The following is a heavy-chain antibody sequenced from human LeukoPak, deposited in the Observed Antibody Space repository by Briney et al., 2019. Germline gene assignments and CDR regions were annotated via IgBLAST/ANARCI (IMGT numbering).Heavy chain of an antibody. CDR1: GFTFSNYN. CDR2: ISSRGSYI. Sequence: GGSLRLSCAASGFTFSNYNINWVRQAPGKGLEWVSSISSRGSYIYYADSVKGRFAISADNAMNSLYLQMNSLRAEDTAVYYCARDAAMVSYCDYWGQGTLVTVSS. D-gene: IGHD5-18*01. CDR3: ARDAAMVSYCDY. V-gene: IGHV3-21*01. J-gene: IGHJ4*02.